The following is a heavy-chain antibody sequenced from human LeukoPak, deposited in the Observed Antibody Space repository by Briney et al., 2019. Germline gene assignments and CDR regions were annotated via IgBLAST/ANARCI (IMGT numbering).Heavy chain of an antibody. CDR2: IYFSGNT. Sequence: PSQTLSLTCTVSGDSISSGDYFWTRIRQPAGKGLEWIGHIYFSGNTTYNPSLKRRLTMSLDTSKNQFSLNLTSVRAPDTAVYFCARGRTLPHPLQVWFDAWGQGTLVTVSS. CDR3: ARGRTLPHPLQVWFDA. CDR1: GDSISSGDYF. V-gene: IGHV4-61*09. D-gene: IGHD4-11*01. J-gene: IGHJ5*02.